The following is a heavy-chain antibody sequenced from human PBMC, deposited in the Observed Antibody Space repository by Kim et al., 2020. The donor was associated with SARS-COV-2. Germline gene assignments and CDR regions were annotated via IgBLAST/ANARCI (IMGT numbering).Heavy chain of an antibody. CDR3: ARGHVVGTTS. Sequence: GGSLRLSCAAASGFSFRKHWMNWVRQAPGKGLEWVANIRDDGYEISYLDSVKGRFTISRDNPKNLLYLQMNSLRAEDSGVYYCARGHVVGTTSWGQGTLVSVSS. CDR2: IRDDGYEI. J-gene: IGHJ4*02. CDR1: GFSFRKHW. V-gene: IGHV3-7*01. D-gene: IGHD1-1*01.